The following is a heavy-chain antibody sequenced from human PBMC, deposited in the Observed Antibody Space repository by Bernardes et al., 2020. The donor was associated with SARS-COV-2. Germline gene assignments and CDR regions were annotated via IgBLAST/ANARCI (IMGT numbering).Heavy chain of an antibody. V-gene: IGHV3-23*01. CDR1: GFSFRTAA. D-gene: IGHD2-2*01. CDR2: ISIGGTNT. CDR3: AKEVPANDY. J-gene: IGHJ4*02. Sequence: GGSLRLYCEGSGFSFRTAAVSWVRQAPGMGLEWVSGISIGGTNTYYADSVMGRFTISGDYSKNTLYLQMNSLSAEDTGIYYCAKEVPANDYWGQGTLVTVSS.